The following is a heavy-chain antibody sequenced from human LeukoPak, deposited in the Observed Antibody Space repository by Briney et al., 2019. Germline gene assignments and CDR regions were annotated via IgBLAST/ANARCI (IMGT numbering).Heavy chain of an antibody. V-gene: IGHV4-4*02. Sequence: SETLSLTCAVSGGSISSSNWWSWVRQPPGKGLEWIGEIYHRGSTNYNPSLKSRVTISVDKSKNQFSLKLSSVTAADTAVYYCARAKDSGSHYWPYYYYYYMDVWGKGTTVTVSS. J-gene: IGHJ6*03. D-gene: IGHD1-26*01. CDR2: IYHRGST. CDR1: GGSISSSNW. CDR3: ARAKDSGSHYWPYYYYYYMDV.